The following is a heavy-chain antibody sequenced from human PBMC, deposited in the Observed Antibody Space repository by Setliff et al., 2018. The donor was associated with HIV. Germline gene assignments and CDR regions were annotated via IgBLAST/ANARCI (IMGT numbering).Heavy chain of an antibody. D-gene: IGHD5-18*01. J-gene: IGHJ3*02. CDR1: GDSITSDNFF. CDR2: IHYSGST. CDR3: ARRQQLWLLYAFDI. Sequence: SETLSLTCTVSGDSITSDNFFWTWIRQNPGKGLEWIGNIHYSGSTYYNPSLKSRVTISVDTSKNQFSLKLSSVTAADTAVYYCARRQQLWLLYAFDIWGQGTMVTVSS. V-gene: IGHV4-39*01.